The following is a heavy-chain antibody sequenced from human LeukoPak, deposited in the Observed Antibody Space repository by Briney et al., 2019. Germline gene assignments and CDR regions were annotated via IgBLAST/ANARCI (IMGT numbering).Heavy chain of an antibody. V-gene: IGHV4-59*01. CDR1: GGSIRSNY. Sequence: SETLSLTCTVSGGSIRSNYWSWIRQPPGKGLEWIGCISDSGNTNYIPSLKSRVSISVDSSKNQLSLRLSSVTAADTAVYYCASPRSYYDSSGYYISWGQGTLVTVSS. CDR3: ASPRSYYDSSGYYIS. CDR2: ISDSGNT. D-gene: IGHD3-22*01. J-gene: IGHJ5*02.